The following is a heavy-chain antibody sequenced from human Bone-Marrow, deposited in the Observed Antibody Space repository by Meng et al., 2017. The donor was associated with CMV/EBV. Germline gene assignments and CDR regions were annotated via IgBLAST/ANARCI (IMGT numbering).Heavy chain of an antibody. Sequence: GESLKISCAASEFTFSSYAMHWVRQAPGKGLEWVAYIRYDGSNKYHADSVKGRFTISRDNFKNTLSLQMNSLRAEDTAVYYCAKDYGRYSYAFDIWGQGTMVTVSS. J-gene: IGHJ3*02. D-gene: IGHD3-10*01. CDR3: AKDYGRYSYAFDI. CDR2: IRYDGSNK. CDR1: EFTFSSYA. V-gene: IGHV3-30*02.